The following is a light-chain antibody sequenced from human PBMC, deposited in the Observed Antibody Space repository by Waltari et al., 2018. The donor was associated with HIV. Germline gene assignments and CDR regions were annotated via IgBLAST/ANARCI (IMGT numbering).Light chain of an antibody. J-gene: IGLJ3*02. CDR1: SSNTGAGYD. Sequence: QSVLTQPPSVSGAPGQRVTISCTGSSSNTGAGYDVHWYQQLPGTAPKLLIYGNSNRPSGVPDRFSGSKSGTSDSLAITGLQAEDEADYYCQSYDSSLSGSGVFGGGTKLTVL. V-gene: IGLV1-40*01. CDR2: GNS. CDR3: QSYDSSLSGSGV.